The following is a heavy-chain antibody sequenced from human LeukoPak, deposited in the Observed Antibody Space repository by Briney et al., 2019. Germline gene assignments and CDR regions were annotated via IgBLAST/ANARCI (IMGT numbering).Heavy chain of an antibody. J-gene: IGHJ4*02. CDR1: GGTFSSYA. D-gene: IGHD3-10*01. CDR3: ARGKVRGVISHYFDY. V-gene: IGHV1-69*13. CDR2: IIPIFGTA. Sequence: GASVKVSCKASGGTFSSYAISWVRQAPGQGLEWIGGIIPIFGTANYAQKFQGRVTITADESTSTAYTELSSLRSEDTAVYYCARGKVRGVISHYFDYWGQGTLVTVSS.